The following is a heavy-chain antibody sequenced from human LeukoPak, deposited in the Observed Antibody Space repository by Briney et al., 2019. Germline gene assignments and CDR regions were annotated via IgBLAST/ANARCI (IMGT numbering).Heavy chain of an antibody. CDR1: GFTFSSYG. Sequence: GGSLRLSCAASGFTFSSYGMHWVRQAPGKGLEWVAVISYDGSNKYYADSVKGRFTISRDNSKNTLYLQMNSLRAEDTAVYYRAKRAAEGYYYYYYMDVWGKGTTVTISS. J-gene: IGHJ6*03. CDR3: AKRAAEGYYYYYYMDV. CDR2: ISYDGSNK. D-gene: IGHD6-25*01. V-gene: IGHV3-30*18.